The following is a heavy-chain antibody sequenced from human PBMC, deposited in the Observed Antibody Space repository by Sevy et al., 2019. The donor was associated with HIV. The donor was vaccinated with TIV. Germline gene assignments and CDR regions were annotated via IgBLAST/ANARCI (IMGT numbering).Heavy chain of an antibody. CDR3: ARDMPSAMVTWARVRPFDY. CDR1: GFTFSSYA. V-gene: IGHV3-30-3*01. J-gene: IGHJ4*02. D-gene: IGHD5-18*01. CDR2: ISYDGSNK. Sequence: GESLKISCAASGFTFSSYAMHWVRQAPGKGLEWVAVISYDGSNKYYADSVKGRFTISRDNSKNTLYLQMNSLRTEDTAVYYCARDMPSAMVTWARVRPFDYWGQGTLVTVSS.